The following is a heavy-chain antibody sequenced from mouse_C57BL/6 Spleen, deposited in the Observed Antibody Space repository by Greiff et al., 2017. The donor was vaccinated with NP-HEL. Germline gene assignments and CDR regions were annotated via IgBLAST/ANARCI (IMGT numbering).Heavy chain of an antibody. CDR1: GFNIKNTY. J-gene: IGHJ4*01. D-gene: IGHD5-1*01. CDR2: IDPANGNT. V-gene: IGHV14-3*01. CDR3: ARGGFVPRDAMDY. Sequence: VQLQQSVAELVRPGASVKLSCTASGFNIKNTYMHWVKQRPEQGLEWIGRIDPANGNTKYTPKFKGKATLTVDPSSNTAYLQLSSLTSEDTAIYYYARGGFVPRDAMDYWGQGTSVTVSS.